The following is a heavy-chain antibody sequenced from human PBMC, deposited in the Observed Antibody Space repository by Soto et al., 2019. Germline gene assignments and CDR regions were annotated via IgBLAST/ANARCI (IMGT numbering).Heavy chain of an antibody. J-gene: IGHJ5*02. CDR3: ARDRAAYDYVWGSYRHNWFDP. Sequence: QVQLVQSGAEVKKPGSSVKVSCKASGGTFSSYTISWVRQAPGQGLEWMGRIIPILGIANYAQKFQGRVTMTGDKSTSTAYMELSSQRSEDTAVYYCARDRAAYDYVWGSYRHNWFDPWGQGTLVTVSS. V-gene: IGHV1-69*08. D-gene: IGHD3-16*02. CDR1: GGTFSSYT. CDR2: IIPILGIA.